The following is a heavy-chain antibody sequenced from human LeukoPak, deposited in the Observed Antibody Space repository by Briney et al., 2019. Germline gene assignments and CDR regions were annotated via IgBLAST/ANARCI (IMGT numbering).Heavy chain of an antibody. CDR1: GFTFSDHY. D-gene: IGHD2-2*01. CDR2: ISSSGSTM. V-gene: IGHV3-11*04. J-gene: IGHJ3*02. Sequence: GGSLRLSCAASGFTFSDHYMSWIRQAPGKGLEWVSYISSSGSTMYYADSVKGRFTISRDNAKNSLYLQMNSLRAEDTAVYYCAYTPRGYCSSTSCRDAFDIWGQGTMVTVSS. CDR3: AYTPRGYCSSTSCRDAFDI.